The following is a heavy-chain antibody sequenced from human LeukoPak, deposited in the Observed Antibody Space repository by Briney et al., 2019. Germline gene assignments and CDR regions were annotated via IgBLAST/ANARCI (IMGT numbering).Heavy chain of an antibody. J-gene: IGHJ4*02. D-gene: IGHD2-21*01. CDR3: ARHLGDWSAFDY. CDR1: SGSISSSSYY. V-gene: IGHV4-39*01. CDR2: IYYSGST. Sequence: SETLSLTCTVSSGSISSSSYYWGWIRQPPGKGLEWIGNIYYSGSTYYNPSLKSRVTISVDTSKNQFSLKLSSVTDADTAVYYCARHLGDWSAFDYWGQGTLVTVSS.